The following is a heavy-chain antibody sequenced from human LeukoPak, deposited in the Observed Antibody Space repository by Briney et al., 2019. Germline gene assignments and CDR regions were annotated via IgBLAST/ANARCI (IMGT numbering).Heavy chain of an antibody. CDR2: ISPSGGST. Sequence: ASVKVSCKAFGYTFTSNYMHWVRQAPGQGPEWMGVISPSGGSTTYAQKLQGRVTMTTDTSTSTAYMELRSLRSDDTAVYYCARSPGIYYDSSGYYGDDAFDIWGQGTMVTVSS. CDR1: GYTFTSNY. J-gene: IGHJ3*02. CDR3: ARSPGIYYDSSGYYGDDAFDI. D-gene: IGHD3-22*01. V-gene: IGHV1-46*01.